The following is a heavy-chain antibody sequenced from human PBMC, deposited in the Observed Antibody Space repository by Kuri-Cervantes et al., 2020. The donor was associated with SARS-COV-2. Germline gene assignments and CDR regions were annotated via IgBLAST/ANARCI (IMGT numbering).Heavy chain of an antibody. J-gene: IGHJ6*03. V-gene: IGHV1-69*05. CDR3: ARAALYLRQHYYYMTS. D-gene: IGHD2-2*01. CDR1: GGTFSSYA. Sequence: SVKVSCKASGGTFSSYAISWVRQAPGQGLEWMGGIIPIFGTANYAQKFQGRVTITTDESTSTAYMELSSLRSEDTAVYYCARAALYLRQHYYYMTSGAKGPRSPSP. CDR2: IIPIFGTA.